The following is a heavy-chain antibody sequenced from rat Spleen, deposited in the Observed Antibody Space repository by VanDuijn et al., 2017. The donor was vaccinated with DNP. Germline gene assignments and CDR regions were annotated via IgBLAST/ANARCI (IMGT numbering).Heavy chain of an antibody. J-gene: IGHJ3*01. CDR2: ITNTGDNI. D-gene: IGHD1-5*01. CDR3: TREGGTTLAY. V-gene: IGHV5-31*01. CDR1: GFIFSNYW. Sequence: EVQLVESGGGLVQPGRSLKLSCAASGFIFSNYWMTWIRQAPGKGLEWVASITNTGDNIYYPDSVKGRFTISRDNAQNTLYLQMNSLRSEDTATYYCTREGGTTLAYWGQGTLVTVSS.